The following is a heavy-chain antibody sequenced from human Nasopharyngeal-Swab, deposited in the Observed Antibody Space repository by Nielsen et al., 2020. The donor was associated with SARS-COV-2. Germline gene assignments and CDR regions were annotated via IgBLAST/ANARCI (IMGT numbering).Heavy chain of an antibody. CDR3: AKGLTLDYDYFDY. V-gene: IGHV3-23*01. J-gene: IGHJ4*02. Sequence: LSLTCAASGFTFSSYAMSWVRQAPGKGLEWVSAISDSGGSTYYADSVKGRFTISRDNSKNTLYLQMNSLRAEDTAVYYCAKGLTLDYDYFDYWGQGTLVTVSS. CDR1: GFTFSSYA. D-gene: IGHD4-17*01. CDR2: ISDSGGST.